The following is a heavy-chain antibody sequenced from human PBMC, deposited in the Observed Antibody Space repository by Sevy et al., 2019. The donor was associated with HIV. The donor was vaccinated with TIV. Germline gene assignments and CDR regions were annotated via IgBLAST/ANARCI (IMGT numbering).Heavy chain of an antibody. Sequence: GGSLRLSCAASGFTFSSYDMSWVRQAPGKGLEWVSAISGSGGRTSYADSVKGRFTISRDNSKNTLYLQMNSLRAEDTVVYYCAKRTAAGGPSFDYWGQGTLVTVSS. CDR2: ISGSGGRT. CDR1: GFTFSSYD. J-gene: IGHJ4*02. V-gene: IGHV3-23*01. CDR3: AKRTAAGGPSFDY. D-gene: IGHD6-13*01.